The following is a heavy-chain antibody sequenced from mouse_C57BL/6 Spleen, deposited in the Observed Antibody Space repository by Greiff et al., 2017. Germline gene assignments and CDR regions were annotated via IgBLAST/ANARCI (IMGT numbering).Heavy chain of an antibody. V-gene: IGHV1-59*01. Sequence: VQLQESGAELVRPGTSVKLSCKASGYTFTSYWMHWVKQRPGQGLEWIGVIDPSDSYTNYNQKFKGKATLTVDTSSSTAYMQLSSLTSEDSAVYYCAREGLRWFAYWGQGTLVTVSA. CDR2: IDPSDSYT. CDR3: AREGLRWFAY. J-gene: IGHJ3*01. D-gene: IGHD1-1*01. CDR1: GYTFTSYW.